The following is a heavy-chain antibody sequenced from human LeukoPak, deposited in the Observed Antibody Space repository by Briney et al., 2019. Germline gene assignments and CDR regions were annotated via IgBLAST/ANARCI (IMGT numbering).Heavy chain of an antibody. J-gene: IGHJ4*02. CDR2: IDSDGSST. CDR1: GFTFSSYW. CDR3: AKDKYSPFDY. V-gene: IGHV3-74*01. D-gene: IGHD5-18*01. Sequence: GGSLRLSCAASGFTFSSYWMHWVRQAPGKGLVWASRIDSDGSSTSYADAVRGRFTISRDNAKNTLYLQMNSLRAEDTAVYYCAKDKYSPFDYWGQGTLVTVSS.